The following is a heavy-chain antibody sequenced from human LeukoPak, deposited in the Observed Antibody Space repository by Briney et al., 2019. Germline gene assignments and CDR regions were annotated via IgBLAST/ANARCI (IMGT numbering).Heavy chain of an antibody. CDR2: IYYSGST. Sequence: NPSXXXSLTCTVSGGSISSSSYYWGWIRQPPGKGLEWIGSIYYSGSTYYNPSLKSRFTISVDTSKNQFSLKLSSVTAADTAVYYCARTTFYGDYVDYWGQGTLVTVSS. CDR1: GGSISSSSYY. J-gene: IGHJ4*02. CDR3: ARTTFYGDYVDY. V-gene: IGHV4-39*01. D-gene: IGHD2/OR15-2a*01.